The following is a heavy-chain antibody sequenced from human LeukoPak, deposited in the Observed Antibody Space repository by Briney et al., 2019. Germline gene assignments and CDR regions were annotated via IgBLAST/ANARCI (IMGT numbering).Heavy chain of an antibody. CDR1: GFXFSSYH. D-gene: IGHD6-19*01. CDR3: ATDSSGGKDDY. V-gene: IGHV3-64*01. Sequence: GGSLRLSCAASGFXFSSYHIHWVRQAPGKGLEYVAAITNSGAGTYYANFVQGRFTISRDNSKNTLHLQMGSLRADDMAVYYCATDSSGGKDDYWGQGTLVTVSS. CDR2: ITNSGAGT. J-gene: IGHJ4*02.